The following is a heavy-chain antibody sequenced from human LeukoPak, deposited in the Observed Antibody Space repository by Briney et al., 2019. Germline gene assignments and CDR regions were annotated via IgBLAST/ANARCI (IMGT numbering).Heavy chain of an antibody. J-gene: IGHJ6*02. V-gene: IGHV3-30*18. Sequence: GGSLRLSCAASGFTFSSYGMHWVRQAPGKGLEWVAVISYDGSNKYYADSVKGRFTISRNNSKNTLYLQMNSLRAEDTAVYYCAKDRRVLLWFGECMDVWGQGTTVTVSS. CDR3: AKDRRVLLWFGECMDV. D-gene: IGHD3-10*01. CDR1: GFTFSSYG. CDR2: ISYDGSNK.